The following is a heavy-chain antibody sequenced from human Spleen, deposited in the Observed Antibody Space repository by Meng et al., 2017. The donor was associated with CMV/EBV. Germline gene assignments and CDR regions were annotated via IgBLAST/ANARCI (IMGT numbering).Heavy chain of an antibody. Sequence: SVKVSCKASGGTFSSYTISWVRQAPGQGLEWMGGIIPIFGTANYAQRFQGRVTMTRNTSISTAYMELSSLRAEDTAVYYCAGRGDCGGDCFHSYFPYWGQGTLVTVSS. CDR1: GGTFSSYT. V-gene: IGHV1-69*05. CDR3: AGRGDCGGDCFHSYFPY. CDR2: IIPIFGTA. J-gene: IGHJ4*02. D-gene: IGHD2-21*01.